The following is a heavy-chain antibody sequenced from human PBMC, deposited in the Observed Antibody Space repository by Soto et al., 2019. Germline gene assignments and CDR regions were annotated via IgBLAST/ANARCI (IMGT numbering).Heavy chain of an antibody. CDR3: ARDPKPYSSGWYD. CDR2: ISSSSSYI. V-gene: IGHV3-21*01. CDR1: GFTFSSYS. D-gene: IGHD6-19*01. Sequence: GGSLRLSCAASGFTFSSYSMNWVRQAPGKGLEWVSSISSSSSYIYYADSVKGRFTISRDNAKNSLYLQMNSLRAEDTAVYYCARDPKPYSSGWYDWGQGTLVTVSS. J-gene: IGHJ4*02.